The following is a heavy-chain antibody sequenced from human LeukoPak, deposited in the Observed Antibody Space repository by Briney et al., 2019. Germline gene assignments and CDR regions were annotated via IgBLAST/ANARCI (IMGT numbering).Heavy chain of an antibody. J-gene: IGHJ4*02. Sequence: PGGSLRLSCATSGFTSSNYGMHWVRQAPGKGLEWVAFIRYDGSSKYYADSVKGRFTISRDNSKNTLYLQMNSLRAEDTAVYYCANRGYSSSSGDFDYWGQGTLVTVSS. CDR3: ANRGYSSSSGDFDY. V-gene: IGHV3-30*02. CDR2: IRYDGSSK. CDR1: GFTSSNYG. D-gene: IGHD6-6*01.